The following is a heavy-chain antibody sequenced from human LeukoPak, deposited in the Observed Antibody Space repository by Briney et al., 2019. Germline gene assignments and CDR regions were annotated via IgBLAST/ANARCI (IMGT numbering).Heavy chain of an antibody. V-gene: IGHV3-48*03. J-gene: IGHJ4*02. CDR1: GFTFSRYE. D-gene: IGHD2-15*01. CDR3: ASPVGYCSGGICVDY. CDR2: ISSSGSTI. Sequence: GGSLRLSCAASGFTFSRYEMNWVRQAPGKGLEWVSYISSSGSTIYYADSVKGRFTISRDNAKNSLYLQMNSLRAEDTAVYYCASPVGYCSGGICVDYWGQGTLVTVSS.